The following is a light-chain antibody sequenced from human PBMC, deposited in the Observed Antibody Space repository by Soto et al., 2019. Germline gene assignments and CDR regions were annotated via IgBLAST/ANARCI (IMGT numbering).Light chain of an antibody. Sequence: EVVMTQSPATLSVSPGERATLSCRASQSVSINLAWYQQKLGQAPRLLIYGASTGATGIPARFSGSGSGTDFTLTISSLQSQDFALYYCQQYNIWPLNFGGGTQLVIK. CDR2: GAS. CDR1: QSVSIN. CDR3: QQYNIWPLN. V-gene: IGKV3-15*01. J-gene: IGKJ4*01.